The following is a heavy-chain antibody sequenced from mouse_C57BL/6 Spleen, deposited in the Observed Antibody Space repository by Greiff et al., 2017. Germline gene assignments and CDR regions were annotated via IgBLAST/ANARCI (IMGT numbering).Heavy chain of an antibody. CDR1: GFSLSTSGMG. Sequence: QVTLKESGPGILQSSQTLSLTCSFSGFSLSTSGMGVSWIRQPSGKGLEWLAHIYWDDDKRYNPSLKRRLTISKDTSRNQVFLKITSVDTADTATYYCARYDYDGGYYAMDYWGQGTSGTVSS. CDR3: ARYDYDGGYYAMDY. J-gene: IGHJ4*01. V-gene: IGHV8-12*01. D-gene: IGHD2-4*01. CDR2: IYWDDDK.